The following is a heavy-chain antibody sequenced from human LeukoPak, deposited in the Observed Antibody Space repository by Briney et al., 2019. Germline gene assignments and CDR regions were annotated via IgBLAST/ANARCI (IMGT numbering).Heavy chain of an antibody. Sequence: SETLSLTCAVYGGSFSGYYWSWISQPPGKGREWIGEINHSGSTNYNPSLKSRVTISVDTSQNQLSLKLSAVTVADTAGYYCAGSGHTPPGAFDIGGQGTMVTVSS. J-gene: IGHJ3*02. D-gene: IGHD3-10*01. CDR1: GGSFSGYY. V-gene: IGHV4-34*01. CDR2: INHSGST. CDR3: AGSGHTPPGAFDI.